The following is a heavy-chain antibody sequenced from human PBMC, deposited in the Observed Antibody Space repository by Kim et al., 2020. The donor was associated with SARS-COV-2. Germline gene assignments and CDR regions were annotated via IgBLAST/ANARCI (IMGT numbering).Heavy chain of an antibody. CDR1: GFTFSSYA. CDR2: ISYDGSNK. Sequence: GGSLRLSCAASGFTFSSYAMHWVRQAPGKGLEWVAVISYDGSNKYYADSVKGRFTISRDNSKNTLYLQMNSLRAEDTAVYYCARDRARRIAAAGTFDYWGQGTLVTVSS. CDR3: ARDRARRIAAAGTFDY. J-gene: IGHJ4*02. D-gene: IGHD6-13*01. V-gene: IGHV3-30*04.